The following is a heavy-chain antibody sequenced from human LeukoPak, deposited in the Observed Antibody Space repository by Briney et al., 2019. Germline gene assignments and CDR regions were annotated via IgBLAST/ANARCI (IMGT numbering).Heavy chain of an antibody. V-gene: IGHV3-74*01. D-gene: IGHD6-13*01. J-gene: IGHJ4*02. CDR3: ARSHPSYSSTWHFSYYFDF. Sequence: PGGSLRLSCAASGFTFSSYWMHWVRQAPGEGLVWISRINSDGSSTIYADSVKGRFTFSRDNAKNTLYLQMNSLRAEDTAVYYCARSHPSYSSTWHFSYYFDFWGQGALVSVSS. CDR2: INSDGSST. CDR1: GFTFSSYW.